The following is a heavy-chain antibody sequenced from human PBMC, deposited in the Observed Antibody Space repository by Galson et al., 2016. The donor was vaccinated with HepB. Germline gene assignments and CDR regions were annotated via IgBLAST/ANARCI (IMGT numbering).Heavy chain of an antibody. CDR1: GYTFTGYF. CDR3: ARFGPDSLDP. V-gene: IGHV1-2*02. D-gene: IGHD3-10*01. Sequence: SGYTFTGYFIHWVRQAPGQGLEWMGWINPNNGVTNYAQKFQGRVTTTRDTSITTAYIDLSRLRSGDTAVYYCARFGPDSLDPWGQGALVTVSS. J-gene: IGHJ5*02. CDR2: INPNNGVT.